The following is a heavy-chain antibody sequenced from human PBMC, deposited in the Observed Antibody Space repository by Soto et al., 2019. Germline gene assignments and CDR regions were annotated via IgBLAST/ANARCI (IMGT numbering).Heavy chain of an antibody. CDR3: ARGGSRPYGMDV. D-gene: IGHD2-15*01. Sequence: GASVKVSCKASGGTFSSYAISWVRQAPGQGLEWMGGIIPIFGTANYAQKFQGRVTITADESTSTAYMELSSLRSEDTAVYYCARGGSRPYGMDVWGQGTTVTVSS. J-gene: IGHJ6*02. CDR1: GGTFSSYA. V-gene: IGHV1-69*13. CDR2: IIPIFGTA.